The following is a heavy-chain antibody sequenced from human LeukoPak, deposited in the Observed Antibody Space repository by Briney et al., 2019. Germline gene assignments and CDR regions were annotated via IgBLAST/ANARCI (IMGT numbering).Heavy chain of an antibody. CDR1: GYTFTSYA. J-gene: IGHJ4*02. D-gene: IGHD2-21*02. V-gene: IGHV1-3*04. CDR2: INTGNGNT. CDR3: ARNTETAIPLPYYFDY. Sequence: GASVNVSCKASGYTFTSYAMHWVRQAPGQRLECMGWINTGNGNTKYSQKFQGRVTITRDTSASTAYMDLSSLGSEDTAVYYCARNTETAIPLPYYFDYWGQGTLVTVSS.